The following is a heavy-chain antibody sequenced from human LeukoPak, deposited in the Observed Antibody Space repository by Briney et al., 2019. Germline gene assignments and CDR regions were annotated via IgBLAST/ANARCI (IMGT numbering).Heavy chain of an antibody. V-gene: IGHV5-51*01. CDR1: GYSFTSYW. Sequence: GESLKIYCKGSGYSFTSYWLGWVRQLPGKGLAWMGIIYPGDSDTRYSPSFQGQVTITAEKAISTAYLQWRSLKASDTAMYYCARGPYSAAWGYFDYWGQGTLVTVSS. D-gene: IGHD1-26*01. J-gene: IGHJ4*02. CDR2: IYPGDSDT. CDR3: ARGPYSAAWGYFDY.